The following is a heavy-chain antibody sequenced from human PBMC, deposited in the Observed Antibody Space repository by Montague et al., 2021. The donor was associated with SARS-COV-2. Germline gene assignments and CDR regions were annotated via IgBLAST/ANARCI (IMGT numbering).Heavy chain of an antibody. CDR1: GFTFSTSW. Sequence: SLRLSCAASGFTFSTSWMIWARQAPGNGLEWVANMKPDGSEKYYVDSVKGRFTISRDNAKNSLYLQMSSLRAEDTAVYYCARGHGITWGQGTLVTVSS. J-gene: IGHJ5*02. D-gene: IGHD1-26*01. CDR2: MKPDGSEK. V-gene: IGHV3-7*04. CDR3: ARGHGIT.